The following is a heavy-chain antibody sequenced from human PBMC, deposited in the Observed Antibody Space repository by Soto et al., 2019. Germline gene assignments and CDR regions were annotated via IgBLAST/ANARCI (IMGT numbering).Heavy chain of an antibody. CDR3: ARARTLGYCSSTSCYTVYYGMDV. J-gene: IGHJ6*02. D-gene: IGHD2-2*02. V-gene: IGHV4-39*01. CDR2: IYYSGST. CDR1: GGSISSSSYY. Sequence: SETLSLTCTVSGGSISSSSYYWGWIRQPPGKGLEWIGSIYYSGSTYYNPSLKSRVTISVDTSKNQFSLMLSSVTAADTAVYYCARARTLGYCSSTSCYTVYYGMDVWGQGTTVTVSS.